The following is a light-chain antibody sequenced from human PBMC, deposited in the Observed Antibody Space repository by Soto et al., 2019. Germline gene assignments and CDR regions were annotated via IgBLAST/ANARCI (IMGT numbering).Light chain of an antibody. CDR1: ESVSSN. Sequence: EIVITQSPVTLSLSPGERATLSCRASESVSSNLAWYQQKPGQAPRLLIYDASTRATGIPATFSGSGSGTEFTLTISSLQSEDFAVYYCQQYNNWPPGRTFGQGTKVEIK. J-gene: IGKJ1*01. CDR3: QQYNNWPPGRT. V-gene: IGKV3-15*01. CDR2: DAS.